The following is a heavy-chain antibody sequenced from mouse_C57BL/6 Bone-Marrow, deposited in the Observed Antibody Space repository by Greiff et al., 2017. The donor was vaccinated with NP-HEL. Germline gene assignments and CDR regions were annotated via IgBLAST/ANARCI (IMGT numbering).Heavy chain of an antibody. Sequence: VKLVESGAELARPGASVKLSCKASGYTFTSYGISWVKQRTGQGLEWIGEIYPRSGNTYYNEKFKGKATLTADKSSSTAYMELRSLTSEDSAVYFCARYGTTVVAHWYFDVWGTGTTVTVSS. CDR1: GYTFTSYG. J-gene: IGHJ1*03. D-gene: IGHD1-1*01. CDR2: IYPRSGNT. CDR3: ARYGTTVVAHWYFDV. V-gene: IGHV1-81*01.